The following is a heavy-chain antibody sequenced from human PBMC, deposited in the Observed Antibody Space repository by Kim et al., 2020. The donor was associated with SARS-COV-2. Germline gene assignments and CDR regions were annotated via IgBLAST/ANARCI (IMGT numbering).Heavy chain of an antibody. Sequence: TYANPAPKRRVTISVDTSKNQFSLKLSSVTAADTAVYYCARVIGASHFDYWGQGTLVTVSS. CDR2: T. V-gene: IGHV4-39*07. D-gene: IGHD1-26*01. CDR3: ARVIGASHFDY. J-gene: IGHJ4*02.